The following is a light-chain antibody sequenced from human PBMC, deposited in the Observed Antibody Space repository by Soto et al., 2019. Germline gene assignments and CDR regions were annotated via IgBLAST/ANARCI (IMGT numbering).Light chain of an antibody. CDR1: QSVSSY. CDR3: QQYGSSQD. J-gene: IGKJ5*01. CDR2: GDS. Sequence: EIVITQSPATLSVSPGERVTLSRRASQSVSSYLAWYQQKPGQAPRILIYGDSTGATGIPARFSGSGSGTDFTLTISRLEPEDFAVYYCQQYGSSQDFGQGTRLEIK. V-gene: IGKV3-20*01.